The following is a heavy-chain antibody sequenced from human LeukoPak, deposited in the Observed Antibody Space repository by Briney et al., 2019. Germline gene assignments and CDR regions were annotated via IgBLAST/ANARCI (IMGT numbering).Heavy chain of an antibody. V-gene: IGHV5-51*01. CDR3: ARHYIRDCSSTSCYDTYYYMDV. J-gene: IGHJ6*03. CDR1: GYSFTSYW. Sequence: GESLKISCKGSGYSFTSYWIGWVRQMPGKGLEWMGIIYPGDSDTRYSPSFQGQVTISADKSISTAYLQWSSLKASDTAMYCCARHYIRDCSSTSCYDTYYYMDVWGKGTTVTVSS. CDR2: IYPGDSDT. D-gene: IGHD2-2*01.